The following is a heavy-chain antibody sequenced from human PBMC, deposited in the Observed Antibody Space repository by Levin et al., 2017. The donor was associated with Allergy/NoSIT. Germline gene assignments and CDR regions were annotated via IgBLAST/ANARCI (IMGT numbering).Heavy chain of an antibody. CDR2: IYQDGSEK. D-gene: IGHD6-6*01. J-gene: IGHJ6*02. Sequence: GGSLRLSCAASGFTFSSYWMSWVRQAPGKGLEWVANIYQDGSEKYYVDSVKGRFTISRDNAKNSLYLQMNSLRAEDTAVYYCARRGSSSSGLRYDGIDVWGRGTTVSVSS. CDR1: GFTFSSYW. CDR3: ARRGSSSSGLRYDGIDV. V-gene: IGHV3-7*01.